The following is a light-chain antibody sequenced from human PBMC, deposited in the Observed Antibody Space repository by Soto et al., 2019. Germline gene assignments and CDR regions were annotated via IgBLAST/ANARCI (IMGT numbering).Light chain of an antibody. Sequence: QSVLTQPASVSGSPGQSITISCTGTSSDVGIYNLVSWYQQHPAKGLKLMIHEVSKRPSGASNRFSGSKSGNTASLTISGLQAEDEADYYCCSYAGSGTLVFGGGTRLTVL. V-gene: IGLV2-23*02. CDR3: CSYAGSGTLV. J-gene: IGLJ3*02. CDR1: SSDVGIYNL. CDR2: EVS.